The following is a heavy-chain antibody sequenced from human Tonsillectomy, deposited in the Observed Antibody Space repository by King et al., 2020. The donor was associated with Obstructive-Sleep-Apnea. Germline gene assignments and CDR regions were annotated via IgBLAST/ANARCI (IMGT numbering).Heavy chain of an antibody. CDR2: IYPGDSDT. Sequence: VQLVESGAEVKKPGESLKISCKGSGYSFTSYWIGWVRQMPGKGLEWMGIIYPGDSDTRYSPSFQGQVTISAEKSISTAYLQWSSLKASDTAMYYCARQGEVDTAMVSPIDYWGQGTLVTVSS. J-gene: IGHJ4*02. V-gene: IGHV5-51*01. CDR3: ARQGEVDTAMVSPIDY. CDR1: GYSFTSYW. D-gene: IGHD5-18*01.